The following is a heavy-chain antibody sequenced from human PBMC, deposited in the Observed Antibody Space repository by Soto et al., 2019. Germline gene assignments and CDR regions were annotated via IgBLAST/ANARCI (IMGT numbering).Heavy chain of an antibody. J-gene: IGHJ6*02. CDR3: AREQQLTLWYYGMDV. D-gene: IGHD6-13*01. Sequence: ASVKVSCKASGYTFTGYYMHWVRQAPGQGLEWMGWINPNSGGTNYAQKFQGRVTMTRDTSISTAYMELSRLRSDDTAVYYCAREQQLTLWYYGMDVWGQGTTVTVSS. CDR1: GYTFTGYY. V-gene: IGHV1-2*02. CDR2: INPNSGGT.